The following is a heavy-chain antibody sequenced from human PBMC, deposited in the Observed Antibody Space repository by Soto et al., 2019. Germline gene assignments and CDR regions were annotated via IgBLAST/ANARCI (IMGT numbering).Heavy chain of an antibody. CDR2: IIPIFGTA. D-gene: IGHD6-13*01. J-gene: IGHJ6*02. CDR1: GGTFSSYA. Sequence: GASVKVSCKASGGTFSSYAISWVRQAPGQGLEWMGGIIPIFGTANYAQKFQGRVTITADESTSTAYMELSSLRSEDTAVYYCARGSPLFRSAAGYYYYGMDVWGQGTTVTSP. V-gene: IGHV1-69*13. CDR3: ARGSPLFRSAAGYYYYGMDV.